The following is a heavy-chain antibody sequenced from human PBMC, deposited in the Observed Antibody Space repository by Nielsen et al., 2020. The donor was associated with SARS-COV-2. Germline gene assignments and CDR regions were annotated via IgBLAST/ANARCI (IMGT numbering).Heavy chain of an antibody. J-gene: IGHJ4*01. Sequence: GESLKISCAASAFTFSTYWMHWVRQAPGKGLEWVSVIYSGGSTYYADSVKGRFTISRDNSKNTLYLQMNSLRAEDTAVYFCARALFSAAGTLGYWGHGTLVTVSA. CDR2: IYSGGST. D-gene: IGHD6-13*01. CDR1: AFTFSTYW. CDR3: ARALFSAAGTLGY. V-gene: IGHV3-66*01.